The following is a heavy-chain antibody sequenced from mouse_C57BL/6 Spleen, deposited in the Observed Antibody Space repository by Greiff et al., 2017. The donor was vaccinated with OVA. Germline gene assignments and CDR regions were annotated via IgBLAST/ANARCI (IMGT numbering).Heavy chain of an antibody. D-gene: IGHD1-1*01. J-gene: IGHJ4*01. Sequence: QVQLQQPGAELVKPGASVKMSCKASGYTFTSYWITWVKQRPGQGLEWIGDIYPGSGSTNYNEKFKSKATLTVDTSSSTAYMQLSSLTSEDSEVYYCARSGAVGARAMDYWGQGTSVTVSS. CDR3: ARSGAVGARAMDY. CDR2: IYPGSGST. CDR1: GYTFTSYW. V-gene: IGHV1-55*01.